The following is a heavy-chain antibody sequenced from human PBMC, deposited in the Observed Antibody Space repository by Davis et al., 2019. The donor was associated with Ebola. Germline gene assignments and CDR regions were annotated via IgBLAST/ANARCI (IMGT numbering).Heavy chain of an antibody. CDR1: GYAFTSYD. CDR2: MNPNSGNT. D-gene: IGHD3-10*01. Sequence: ASVKVSCKASGYAFTSYDINWVRQATGQGLEWMGWMNPNSGNTGYAQNFQGRVTMTRNTSISTAYMKLSSLRSEDTAVYYCASGLGYYGSGSLWFDPWGQGTLVTVSS. J-gene: IGHJ5*02. V-gene: IGHV1-8*01. CDR3: ASGLGYYGSGSLWFDP.